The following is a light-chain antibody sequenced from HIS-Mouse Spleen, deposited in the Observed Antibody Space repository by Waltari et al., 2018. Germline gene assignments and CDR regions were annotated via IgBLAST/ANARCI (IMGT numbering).Light chain of an antibody. J-gene: IGLJ1*01. CDR3: SSYAGSNNYV. CDR2: EVS. V-gene: IGLV2-8*01. Sequence: QSALTQPPSASGSPGQSVTIPCPGTSSDVGGYTYVSWYQQHPGKAPKLMIYEVSKRPSGVPDRFSGSKSGNTASLTVSGLQAEDEADYYCSSYAGSNNYVFGTGTKVTVL. CDR1: SSDVGGYTY.